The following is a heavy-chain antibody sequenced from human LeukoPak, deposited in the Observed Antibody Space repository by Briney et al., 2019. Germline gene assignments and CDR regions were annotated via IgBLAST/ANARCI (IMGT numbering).Heavy chain of an antibody. J-gene: IGHJ5*02. CDR1: GYTFTGYY. D-gene: IGHD2-2*01. CDR2: INPNSGGT. Sequence: XSVKVSCKAPGYTFTGYYMHWVRQAPGQGLEWMGWINPNSGGTNYAQKFQGRATMTRDTSISTAYMELSRLRSDDTAVYYCARGDIVVVPAAMHPDRRSNWFDPWGQGTLVTVSS. CDR3: ARGDIVVVPAAMHPDRRSNWFDP. V-gene: IGHV1-2*02.